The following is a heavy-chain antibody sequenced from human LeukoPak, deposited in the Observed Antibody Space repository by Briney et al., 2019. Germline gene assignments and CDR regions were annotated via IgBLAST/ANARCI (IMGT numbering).Heavy chain of an antibody. CDR3: ARVAEAGYFDY. CDR1: GFTVSSNH. CDR2: IYSGGSA. D-gene: IGHD6-19*01. V-gene: IGHV3-53*01. Sequence: GGSLRLSCAASGFTVSSNHMSWVRQAPGKGLEWVSVIYSGGSAYSADSVKGRFTISKDNSKNTLYLQMNSLRAEDTAVYYCARVAEAGYFDYWGQGTLVTVSS. J-gene: IGHJ4*02.